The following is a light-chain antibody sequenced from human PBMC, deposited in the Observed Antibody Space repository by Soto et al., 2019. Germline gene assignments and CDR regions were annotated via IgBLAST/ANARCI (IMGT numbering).Light chain of an antibody. J-gene: IGKJ1*01. Sequence: IILTQSPATLASFAGDRVTVSXRASQYINYRFAWYQHRHGXAPRXXXDQXSIMAAGSPARFSASGSGTDFTLTISDVQPEDFAVYYCQQRHTWPRTFGQGTKVDIK. V-gene: IGKV3-11*01. CDR2: QXS. CDR1: QYINYR. CDR3: QQRHTWPRT.